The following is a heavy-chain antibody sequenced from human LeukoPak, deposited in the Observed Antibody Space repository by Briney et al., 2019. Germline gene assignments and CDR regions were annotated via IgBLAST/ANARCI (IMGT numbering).Heavy chain of an antibody. D-gene: IGHD4-11*01. CDR1: GGSISSYY. Sequence: SETLSPTCTVSGGSISSYYWSWIRQPPGKGLEWIGYIYYSGSTNYNPSLKSRVTISVDTSKNQFSLKLSSVTAADTAVYYCARHSYSNYYRDAFDIWGQGTMVTVSS. J-gene: IGHJ3*02. CDR2: IYYSGST. CDR3: ARHSYSNYYRDAFDI. V-gene: IGHV4-59*08.